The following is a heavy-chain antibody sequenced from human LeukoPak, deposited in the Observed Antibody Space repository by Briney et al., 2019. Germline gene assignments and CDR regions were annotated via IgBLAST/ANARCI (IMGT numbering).Heavy chain of an antibody. CDR1: GFTFSSYW. CDR3: AREADIVLMVYDY. CDR2: IKQDGSEK. J-gene: IGHJ4*02. V-gene: IGHV3-7*01. D-gene: IGHD2-8*01. Sequence: PGGSLRLSCAASGFTFSSYWMSWVRQAPGKGLEWVANIKQDGSEKYYVDSVKGRFTISRDNAKNSLYLQMNSLRAEDTAVYYCAREADIVLMVYDYWGQGTLVTVSS.